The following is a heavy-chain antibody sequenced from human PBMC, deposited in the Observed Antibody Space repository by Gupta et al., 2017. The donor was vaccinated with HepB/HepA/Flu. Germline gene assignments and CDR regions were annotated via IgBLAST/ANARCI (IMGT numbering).Heavy chain of an antibody. Sequence: EVQLVESGGGLVKPGGSLRLSCAASGFTFSSYSMNWVRQARGKGLEWVSSISSSSSYIYYADSVKGRFTISRDNAKNSLYLQMNSLRAEDTAVYYCARDKPTYYDLWSGFGSRGIDYRGQGTLVTVSS. CDR3: ARDKPTYYDLWSGFGSRGIDY. CDR1: GFTFSSYS. V-gene: IGHV3-21*01. CDR2: ISSSSSYI. D-gene: IGHD3-3*01. J-gene: IGHJ4*02.